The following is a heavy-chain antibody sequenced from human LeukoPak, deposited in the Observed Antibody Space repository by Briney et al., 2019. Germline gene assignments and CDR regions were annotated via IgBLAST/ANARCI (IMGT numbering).Heavy chain of an antibody. Sequence: SQTLSLTCTVSGGSISSGSYYWSWIRQPAGKGLEWIGRIYTSGSTNYNPSLKSRVTISVDTSKNQFSLKLSSVTAADTAVYYCAREPEMASPRDAFDIWGQGTMVTVSS. CDR1: GGSISSGSYY. CDR2: IYTSGST. D-gene: IGHD5-24*01. CDR3: AREPEMASPRDAFDI. J-gene: IGHJ3*02. V-gene: IGHV4-61*02.